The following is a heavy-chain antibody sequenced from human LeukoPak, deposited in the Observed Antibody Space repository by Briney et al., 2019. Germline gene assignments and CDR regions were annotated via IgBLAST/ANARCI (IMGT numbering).Heavy chain of an antibody. Sequence: GGSLRLSCAASGFTFTTYSMGWVRQAPGRGLEWISYISSSSSTIYYADSVKGRFTISRDNAKNSLYLQMNSLRAEDTAVYYCARYDFWSAPGAFDIWGQGTMVTVSS. CDR2: ISSSSSTI. J-gene: IGHJ3*02. CDR1: GFTFTTYS. V-gene: IGHV3-48*01. CDR3: ARYDFWSAPGAFDI. D-gene: IGHD3-3*01.